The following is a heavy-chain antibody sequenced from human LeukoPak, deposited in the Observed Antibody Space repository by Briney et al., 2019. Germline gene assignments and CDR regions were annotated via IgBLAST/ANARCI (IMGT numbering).Heavy chain of an antibody. D-gene: IGHD6-13*01. Sequence: PGGSLRLSCAASGFTFSSYEMNWVRQAPGKGLERVSYISSSGSTIYYADSVKGRFTISRDNAKNSLYLQMNSLRAEYTAVYYCARIRYSSSFGDWGKGTLVTVS. J-gene: IGHJ4*02. V-gene: IGHV3-48*03. CDR3: ARIRYSSSFGD. CDR1: GFTFSSYE. CDR2: ISSSGSTI.